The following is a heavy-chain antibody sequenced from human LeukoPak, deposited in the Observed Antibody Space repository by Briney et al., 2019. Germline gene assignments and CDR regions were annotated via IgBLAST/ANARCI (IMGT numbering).Heavy chain of an antibody. Sequence: SETLSLTRPVSGGPISSGTYYSGWLRQPPGKGLEGVGCISYRGNNYYKPSLRSRVTISVDTSKNQFSLRLGSVTAADTAVYYCARVQSRLSWFDPWGQGTLVTVSS. CDR2: ISYRGNN. CDR3: ARVQSRLSWFDP. J-gene: IGHJ5*02. CDR1: GGPISSGTYY. V-gene: IGHV4-39*07.